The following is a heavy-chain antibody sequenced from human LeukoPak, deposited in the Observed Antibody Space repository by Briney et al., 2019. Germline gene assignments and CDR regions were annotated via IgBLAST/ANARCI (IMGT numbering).Heavy chain of an antibody. Sequence: ASVKVSCKASGGTFSSCAISWVRQAPGQGLEWMGWISDIGNTDYAQKFQGRVTMTTDTSTSTAYMELRSLRSDDTAVYYCATYPGFLIDYWGQGTLVTVPS. D-gene: IGHD2-2*02. V-gene: IGHV1-18*01. CDR3: ATYPGFLIDY. CDR2: ISDIGNT. CDR1: GGTFSSCA. J-gene: IGHJ4*02.